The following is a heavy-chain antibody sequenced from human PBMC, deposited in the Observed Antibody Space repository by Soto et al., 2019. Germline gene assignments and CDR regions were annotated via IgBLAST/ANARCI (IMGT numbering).Heavy chain of an antibody. J-gene: IGHJ4*02. CDR2: LSGSVGTT. D-gene: IGHD2-2*01. Sequence: GGSLRLSCAASGFTFSSYAVSWVRQAPGKGLEWVSALSGSVGTTYYTDSVKGRFTISRDNSKNTLYLQMNSLRAEDTAVYFCAKGVVPPATSLDFDYWGQGTLVTFSS. CDR1: GFTFSSYA. CDR3: AKGVVPPATSLDFDY. V-gene: IGHV3-23*01.